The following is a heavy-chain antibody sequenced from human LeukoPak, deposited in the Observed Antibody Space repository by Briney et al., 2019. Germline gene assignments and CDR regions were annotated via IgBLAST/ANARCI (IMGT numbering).Heavy chain of an antibody. CDR3: ARDRIVVVPAGEYNWLDP. V-gene: IGHV4-31*03. CDR2: IYYSGST. Sequence: SETLSLTCTVSGGSISSGGYYWSWIRQHPGKGLEWIGYIYYSGSTYYYPSLKSRVTISVDTSKNQFSLKLSSVTAADTAVYYCARDRIVVVPAGEYNWLDPWGQGTLVTVSS. D-gene: IGHD2-2*01. J-gene: IGHJ5*02. CDR1: GGSISSGGYY.